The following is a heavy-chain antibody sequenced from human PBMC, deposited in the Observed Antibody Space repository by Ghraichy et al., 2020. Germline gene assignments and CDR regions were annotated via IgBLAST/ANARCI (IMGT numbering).Heavy chain of an antibody. V-gene: IGHV3-11*06. J-gene: IGHJ4*02. CDR3: ARGSYGSGSYINRVDY. D-gene: IGHD3-10*01. CDR2: ISSSSSYT. CDR1: GFTFSDYY. Sequence: GGSLRLSCAASGFTFSDYYMSWIRQAPGKGLEWVSYISSSSSYTNYADSVKGRFTISRDNAKNSLYLQMNSLRAEDTAVYYCARGSYGSGSYINRVDYWGQGTLVTVSS.